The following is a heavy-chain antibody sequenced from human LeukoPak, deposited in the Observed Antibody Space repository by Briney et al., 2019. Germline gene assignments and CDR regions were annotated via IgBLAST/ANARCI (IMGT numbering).Heavy chain of an antibody. Sequence: SETLSLTCSVSGGSISSGYYYWGWIRQPPGKGLEWIGSIYYSESTFYNPSLKSRVTVSVDTSKNQFTLNVNSVTATDTAVYPCLLHCSSSNCSPRVWGKGTTVAVSS. CDR1: GGSISSGYYY. CDR3: LLHCSSSNCSPRV. V-gene: IGHV4-39*01. CDR2: IYYSEST. D-gene: IGHD2-2*01. J-gene: IGHJ6*04.